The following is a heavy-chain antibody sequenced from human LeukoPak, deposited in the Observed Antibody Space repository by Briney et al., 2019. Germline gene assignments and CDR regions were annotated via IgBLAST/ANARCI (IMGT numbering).Heavy chain of an antibody. CDR2: INHSGST. J-gene: IGHJ5*02. D-gene: IGHD3-10*01. V-gene: IGHV4-34*01. CDR1: GGSFSGYY. Sequence: SETLSLTCAVYGGSFSGYYWSWIRQPPGKGLEWIGEINHSGSTNHNPSLKSRVTISVDTSKNQFSLKLSSVTAADTAVYYCARRSGSGRRSNWFDPWGQGTLVTVSS. CDR3: ARRSGSGRRSNWFDP.